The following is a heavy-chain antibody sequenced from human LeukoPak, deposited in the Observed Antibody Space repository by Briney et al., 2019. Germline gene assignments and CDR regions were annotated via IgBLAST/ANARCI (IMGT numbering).Heavy chain of an antibody. V-gene: IGHV4-30-2*01. CDR1: GGSISSCGYS. CDR2: IYHSGST. Sequence: SETLSLTCTVSGGSISSCGYSGRWIRQPRGKGLEWIGYIYHSGSTYYHPSLKSQVTISVDKSKNQFSLKLRCVTAAEPAVYSWGRGRATFDYWAQGPLVPVSS. J-gene: IGHJ4*02. CDR3: GRGRATFDY.